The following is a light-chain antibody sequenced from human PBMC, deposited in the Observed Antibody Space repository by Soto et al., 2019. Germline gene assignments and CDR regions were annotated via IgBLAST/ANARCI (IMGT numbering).Light chain of an antibody. J-gene: IGKJ4*01. V-gene: IGKV3-11*01. CDR2: NAS. CDR3: QHRAGWPPALT. CDR1: ESVSNS. Sequence: ETVLTQSPATLSLSPEERATLSCRASESVSNSLAWYQHKPGQAPRLLIYNASNRATGIPARFSGSGSGTDFTLTISSLEPEDFAVYFCQHRAGWPPALTFGGGTKVDI.